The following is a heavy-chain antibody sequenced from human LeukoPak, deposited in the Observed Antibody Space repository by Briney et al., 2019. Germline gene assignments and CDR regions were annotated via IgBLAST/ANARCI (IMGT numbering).Heavy chain of an antibody. Sequence: SETLPLTCTVSGGSISSSSYYWGWIRQPPGKGLEWIGSIYYSGSTYYNPSLKSRVTISVDTSKNQFSLKLSSVTAADTAVYYCARVGYSYGVDYWGQGTLVTVSS. D-gene: IGHD5-18*01. CDR3: ARVGYSYGVDY. V-gene: IGHV4-39*07. CDR1: GGSISSSSYY. CDR2: IYYSGST. J-gene: IGHJ4*02.